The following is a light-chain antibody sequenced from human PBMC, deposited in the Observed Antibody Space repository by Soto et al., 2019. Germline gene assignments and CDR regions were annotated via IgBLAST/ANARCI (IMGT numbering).Light chain of an antibody. CDR1: SLDIGGYDF. CDR2: DVI. CDR3: SSYWGSNNLL. V-gene: IGLV2-8*01. Sequence: QSALTQPPSASGSPGQSVTISCTGTSLDIGGYDFVSWYQQHPGKAPNLLIYDVIKSPSGVPDRFSGSKSGNTASLTVSGLQTDDEADYYCSSYWGSNNLLFGGGTKLTVL. J-gene: IGLJ2*01.